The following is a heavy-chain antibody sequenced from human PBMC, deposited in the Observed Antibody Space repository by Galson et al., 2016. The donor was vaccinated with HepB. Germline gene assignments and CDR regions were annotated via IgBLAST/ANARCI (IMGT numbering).Heavy chain of an antibody. CDR2: INPDGTNT. D-gene: IGHD1-7*01. J-gene: IGHJ4*02. V-gene: IGHV3-74*01. CDR1: GFRSSAYW. Sequence: SLRLSCAASGFRSSAYWMNWVRQAPGKGLVWVSHINPDGTNTAYVDSVKGRFHFSRDNAKNTLSLQMNNLRVEDTAVYYCVRDGMGTTPYDVWGQGTLVTVSS. CDR3: VRDGMGTTPYDV.